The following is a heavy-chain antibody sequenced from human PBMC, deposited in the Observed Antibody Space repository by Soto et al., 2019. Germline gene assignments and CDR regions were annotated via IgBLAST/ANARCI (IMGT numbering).Heavy chain of an antibody. V-gene: IGHV3-33*01. D-gene: IGHD2-2*01. CDR3: ARVPLKCSTCYLLDY. CDR2: IWYDGSNK. CDR1: GFTFSNYG. J-gene: IGHJ4*02. Sequence: QVQLVESGGGVVQPGRSLRLSCAASGFTFSNYGMHWVRQAPGKGLEWVAIIWYDGSNKHYGDFVKGRFTISRDNAKNTLYLQMNSLRAEDTAVYYCARVPLKCSTCYLLDYWGQGTQVTVSS.